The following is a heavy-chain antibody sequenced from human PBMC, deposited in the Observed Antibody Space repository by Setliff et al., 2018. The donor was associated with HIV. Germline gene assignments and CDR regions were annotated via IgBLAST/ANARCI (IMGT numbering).Heavy chain of an antibody. CDR2: IKQDGSEK. CDR1: GFTFSSYW. D-gene: IGHD5-12*01. V-gene: IGHV3-7*01. Sequence: GGFLRLSCAASGFTFSSYWMSWVRQAPGKGLEWVANIKQDGSEKYYVDSVKGRFTISRDNAKNSLFLQVNSLRAEDTAVYYCARVVATSDYWGQGTLVTVSS. CDR3: ARVVATSDY. J-gene: IGHJ4*02.